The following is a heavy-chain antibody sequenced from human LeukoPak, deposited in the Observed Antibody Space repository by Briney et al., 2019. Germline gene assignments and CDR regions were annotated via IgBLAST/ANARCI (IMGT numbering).Heavy chain of an antibody. CDR3: AHRQGNLGHFDY. CDR2: IYWDDDK. CDR1: GFSLSTSGVG. V-gene: IGHV2-5*02. D-gene: IGHD1-26*01. Sequence: SGPTLVNPTQPLTLTCTFSGFSLSTSGVGVGWIRQPPGKALEWLALIYWDDDKRYSPSLKSSLTTTKDTSKNQVVLTMTNMDPVDTATYYCAHRQGNLGHFDYWGQGTLVTVSS. J-gene: IGHJ4*02.